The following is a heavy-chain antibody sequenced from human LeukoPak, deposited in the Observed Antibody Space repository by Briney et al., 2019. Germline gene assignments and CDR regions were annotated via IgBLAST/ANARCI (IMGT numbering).Heavy chain of an antibody. D-gene: IGHD1-26*01. V-gene: IGHV4-59*01. CDR1: GGSISNYY. Sequence: SETLSLTCTVSGGSISNYYWNWIRQPPGKGLEWIGYIYYSGSTNYNPSLESRVTISVDTSNNQFSLKLSSVTAADTAVYYCASLFSGSYNWFDPWGQGALVTVSS. J-gene: IGHJ5*02. CDR2: IYYSGST. CDR3: ASLFSGSYNWFDP.